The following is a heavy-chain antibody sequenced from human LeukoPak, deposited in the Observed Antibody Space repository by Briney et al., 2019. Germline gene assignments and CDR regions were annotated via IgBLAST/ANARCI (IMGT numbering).Heavy chain of an antibody. CDR2: INPNSGGT. V-gene: IGHV1-2*02. CDR3: ARVRSVAVAVGFDP. D-gene: IGHD6-19*01. Sequence: ASVKVSCKASGYTFTGYYMHWVRQAPGQGLEWMGWINPNSGGTNYAQEFQGRVTMTRDTSISTAYMELSRLRSDDTAVYYCARVRSVAVAVGFDPWGQGTPVTVSS. J-gene: IGHJ5*02. CDR1: GYTFTGYY.